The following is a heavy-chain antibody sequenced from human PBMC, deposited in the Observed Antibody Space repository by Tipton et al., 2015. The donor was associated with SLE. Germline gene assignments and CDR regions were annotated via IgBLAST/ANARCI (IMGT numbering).Heavy chain of an antibody. J-gene: IGHJ3*02. Sequence: TLSLTCTVSGGSISSSSYYWGWIRQPPGKGLEWIGSIYYSGSTNYNPSLKSRVTISVDTSKNQFSLKLSSVTAADTAVYYCASLVVVPAALGAFDIWGQGTMVTVSS. CDR1: GGSISSSSYY. CDR2: IYYSGST. CDR3: ASLVVVPAALGAFDI. V-gene: IGHV4-39*07. D-gene: IGHD2-2*01.